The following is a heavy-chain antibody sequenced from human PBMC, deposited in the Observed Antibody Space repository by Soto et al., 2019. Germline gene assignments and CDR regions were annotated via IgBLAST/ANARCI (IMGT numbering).Heavy chain of an antibody. Sequence: GGSLRVSCEASGFILSNYDMHWVRQTSGNGLQWVSRIGVAGDTNYSGSVKGRFTISRENAKNSFFLQMNSLRAGDTAVYYCVRGLPGGFDPWGQGTLVTVSS. CDR3: VRGLPGGFDP. CDR2: IGVAGDT. J-gene: IGHJ5*02. V-gene: IGHV3-13*01. CDR1: GFILSNYD. D-gene: IGHD3-10*01.